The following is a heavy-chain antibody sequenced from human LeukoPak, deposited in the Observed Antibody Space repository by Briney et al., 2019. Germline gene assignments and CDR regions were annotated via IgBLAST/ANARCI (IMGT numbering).Heavy chain of an antibody. CDR1: KFTFSNYW. D-gene: IGHD3-10*01. Sequence: QPGGSLRLSCVASKFTFSNYWMSWVRQAPGKGLEWVANIKYDGSEKYYVDSVKGRFTISRDNAKNSLYLQMNSLRAEDTAVYYCARDRGSQDYWGQGTLVTVSS. CDR2: IKYDGSEK. J-gene: IGHJ4*02. V-gene: IGHV3-7*05. CDR3: ARDRGSQDY.